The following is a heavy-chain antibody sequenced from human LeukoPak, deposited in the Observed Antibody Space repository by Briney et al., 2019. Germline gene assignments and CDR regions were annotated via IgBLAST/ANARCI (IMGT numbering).Heavy chain of an antibody. CDR1: GGSISSGGYS. Sequence: SETLSLTCAVSGGSISSGGYSWSWIRQPPGKGLEWIGYIYHSGSTYYNPSLKSRVTISVDRSKNQFSLKLSSVTAADTAVYYCARDNGYGLDYWGQGTLSPSPQ. CDR2: IYHSGST. J-gene: IGHJ4*02. V-gene: IGHV4-30-2*01. CDR3: ARDNGYGLDY. D-gene: IGHD3-10*01.